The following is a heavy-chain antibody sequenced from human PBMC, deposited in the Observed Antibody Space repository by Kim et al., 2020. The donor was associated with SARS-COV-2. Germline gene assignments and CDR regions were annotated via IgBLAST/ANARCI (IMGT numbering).Heavy chain of an antibody. CDR1: RFTFSRYG. D-gene: IGHD3-22*01. Sequence: GGSLRLSCAASRFTFSRYGMHWFRLAPGKGLEWLALISVDGATQHYADSVKGRFTISRDNSKDTLYLQMNSLRVEDTAVYYCATSPNYFDRNGYYPYYFDYWGQGTLVTVSS. J-gene: IGHJ4*02. V-gene: IGHV3-30*03. CDR3: ATSPNYFDRNGYYPYYFDY. CDR2: ISVDGATQ.